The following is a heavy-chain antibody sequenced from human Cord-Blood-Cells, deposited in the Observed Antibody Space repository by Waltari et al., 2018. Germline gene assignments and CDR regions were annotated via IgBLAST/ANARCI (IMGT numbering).Heavy chain of an antibody. D-gene: IGHD3-10*01. CDR2: ISGSGGST. V-gene: IGHV3-23*04. CDR3: AKGEGSGSYYYYYYYMDV. J-gene: IGHJ6*03. CDR1: GFTFSSYA. Sequence: EVQLVESGGGLVQPGGSLRLSCAASGFTFSSYAMSWVRQAPGKGLEWVSAISGSGGSTYYADSVKCRFTISRDNSKNTLYLQMNSLRAEDTAVYYCAKGEGSGSYYYYYYYMDVWGKGTTVTVSS.